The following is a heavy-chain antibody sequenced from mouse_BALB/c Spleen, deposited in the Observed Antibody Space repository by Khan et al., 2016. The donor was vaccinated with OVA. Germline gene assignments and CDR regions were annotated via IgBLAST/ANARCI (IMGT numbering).Heavy chain of an antibody. Sequence: EVELVESGGDLVKPGGSLKLSCAASGFTFSSYSMSWVRQTPDKRLEWVASISSGGDYTYYPDRVTGRFTISRDNAKNTLYLQMSELKYEETAMYYCADHLTGAFAYWGQGTLVTVYA. CDR3: ADHLTGAFAY. CDR1: GFTFSSYS. J-gene: IGHJ3*01. CDR2: ISSGGDYT. V-gene: IGHV5-6*01. D-gene: IGHD4-1*01.